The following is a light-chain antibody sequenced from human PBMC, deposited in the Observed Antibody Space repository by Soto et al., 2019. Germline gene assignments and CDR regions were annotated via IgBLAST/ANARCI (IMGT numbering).Light chain of an antibody. CDR2: EVS. Sequence: QSALAQPASVSGSPGQSITISCTGSSTDVVGYNYVSWYQQHPGKAPKVMIYEVSNRPSGVSNRFSGSKSGNTASLTISGLQAEDEADYYCSSYTSSSTYVFGTGTKVTVL. J-gene: IGLJ1*01. V-gene: IGLV2-14*01. CDR1: STDVVGYNY. CDR3: SSYTSSSTYV.